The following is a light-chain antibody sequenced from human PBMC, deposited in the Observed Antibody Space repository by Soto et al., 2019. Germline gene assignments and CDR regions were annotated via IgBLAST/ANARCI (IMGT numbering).Light chain of an antibody. CDR1: QRVNSNY. V-gene: IGKV3-20*01. Sequence: ELVSTQSPGTLSLSPVERATLSCRASQRVNSNYLAWYQQRPGQPPRLLISGASSRATDTPDRFSGSGSGTDFTLTIAGLEPADSAVYYCQQYGSPPWTFGQGSKVGIK. CDR2: GAS. CDR3: QQYGSPPWT. J-gene: IGKJ1*01.